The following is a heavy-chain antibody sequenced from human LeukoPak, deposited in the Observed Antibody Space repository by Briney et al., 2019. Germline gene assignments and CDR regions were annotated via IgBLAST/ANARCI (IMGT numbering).Heavy chain of an antibody. V-gene: IGHV3-74*01. J-gene: IGHJ5*02. D-gene: IGHD3-3*01. CDR2: INSDGSST. CDR3: ARGDKVRDFWSGYYTGAYNWFDP. CDR1: GFTFSSYW. Sequence: PGGSLRLSCAASGFTFSSYWMHWVRQAPGMGLVWVSRINSDGSSTSYADSVKGRFTISRDNAKNTLYLQMNSLRAEDTAVYYCARGDKVRDFWSGYYTGAYNWFDPWGQGTLVTVSS.